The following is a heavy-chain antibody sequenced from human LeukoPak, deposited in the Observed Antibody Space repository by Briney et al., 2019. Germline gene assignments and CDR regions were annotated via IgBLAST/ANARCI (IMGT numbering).Heavy chain of an antibody. CDR3: ARDRKKERAYYYYMDV. D-gene: IGHD5-24*01. V-gene: IGHV3-7*01. CDR2: IKQDGSEK. CDR1: GFTFSSYW. Sequence: GGSLRLSCAASGFTFSSYWMSWVRQAPGKGLEWVANIKQDGSEKYYVDSVKGRFTISRDNAKNSLYLQMNSLRAEDTAVYYCARDRKKERAYYYYMDVWGKGTTVTVSS. J-gene: IGHJ6*03.